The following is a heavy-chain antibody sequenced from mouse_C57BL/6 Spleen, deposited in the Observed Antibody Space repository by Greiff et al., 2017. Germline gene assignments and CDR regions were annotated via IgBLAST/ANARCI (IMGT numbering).Heavy chain of an antibody. J-gene: IGHJ1*03. CDR2: LLPGSGST. CDR3: ARRGRVTPSYLYFDV. Sequence: VMLVESGAELMKPGASVKLSCKATGYTFTGYWIEWVKQRPGPGLEWIGELLPGSGSTNYNEKFKGKATFTADTSSNPAYLQLSSLTTEDSAIYYCARRGRVTPSYLYFDVWGTETTVTVSS. V-gene: IGHV1-9*01. D-gene: IGHD2-5*01. CDR1: GYTFTGYW.